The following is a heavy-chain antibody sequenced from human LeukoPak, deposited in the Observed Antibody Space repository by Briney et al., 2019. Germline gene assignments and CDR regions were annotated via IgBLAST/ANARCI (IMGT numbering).Heavy chain of an antibody. CDR3: AKDSPRYCSSTSCYFDWFDP. J-gene: IGHJ5*02. D-gene: IGHD2-2*01. V-gene: IGHV3-23*01. CDR2: ISGSGGST. CDR1: GFTFSSYA. Sequence: QPGGSLGLSCAASGFTFSSYAMSWVRQAPGKGLEWVSAISGSGGSTYYADSVKGRFTISRDNSKNTLYLQMNSLRAEDTAVYYCAKDSPRYCSSTSCYFDWFDPWGQGTLVTVSS.